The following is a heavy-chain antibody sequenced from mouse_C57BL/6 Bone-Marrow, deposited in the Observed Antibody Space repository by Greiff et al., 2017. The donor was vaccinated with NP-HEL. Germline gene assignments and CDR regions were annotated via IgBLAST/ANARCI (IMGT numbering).Heavy chain of an antibody. D-gene: IGHD3-2*02. CDR2: INPSTGGT. CDR1: GYSFTGYY. Sequence: VQLQQSGPELVKPGASVKISCKASGYSFTGYYMNWVKQSPEKSLEWIGEINPSTGGTTYTQKFKAKATLTVDKSSSTAYMQLKSLTSEDSAVYYCARDFQAWFAYWGQGTLVTVSA. CDR3: ARDFQAWFAY. V-gene: IGHV1-42*01. J-gene: IGHJ3*01.